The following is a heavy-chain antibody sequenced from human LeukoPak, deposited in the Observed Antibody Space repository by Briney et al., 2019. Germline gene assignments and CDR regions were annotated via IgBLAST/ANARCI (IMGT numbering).Heavy chain of an antibody. Sequence: RPGGSLRLSCAASGFTFSSYSMNWVRQAPGKGLEWVSSISSSSSYIYYADSVKGRFTISRGNAKNSLYLQMNSLRAEDTAVYYCARDYSSGWYYFDYWGQGTLVTVSS. CDR2: ISSSSSYI. J-gene: IGHJ4*02. CDR1: GFTFSSYS. V-gene: IGHV3-21*01. D-gene: IGHD6-19*01. CDR3: ARDYSSGWYYFDY.